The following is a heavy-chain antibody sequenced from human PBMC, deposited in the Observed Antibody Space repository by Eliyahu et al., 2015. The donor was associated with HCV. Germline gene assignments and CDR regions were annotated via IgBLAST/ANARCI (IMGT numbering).Heavy chain of an antibody. J-gene: IGHJ6*02. CDR2: ISSSSSTI. CDR3: ARDHYDFWSGYYGGLYYYYGMDV. CDR1: GFTFXSYX. D-gene: IGHD3-3*01. Sequence: EVQLVESGGGLVQPGGSLRLSCAASGFTFXSYXINWXRRAPGKGLEWVSYISSSSSTIYYADSVKGRFTISRDNAKNSLYLQMNSLRAEDTAVYYCARDHYDFWSGYYGGLYYYYGMDVWGQGTTVTVSS. V-gene: IGHV3-48*01.